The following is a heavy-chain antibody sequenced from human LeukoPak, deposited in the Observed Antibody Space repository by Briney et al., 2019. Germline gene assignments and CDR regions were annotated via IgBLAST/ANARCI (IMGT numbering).Heavy chain of an antibody. CDR2: IKQDGSEK. J-gene: IGHJ4*02. D-gene: IGHD3-22*01. CDR1: GFTFSSYW. Sequence: PGGSLRLSCAASGFTFSSYWMSWVRQAPGKGLEWVANIKQDGSEKYYVDSVKGRFTVSRDNAKNSLYLQMNSLRAEDTAVYYCARVESMIVVVPGHYWGQGTLVTVSS. V-gene: IGHV3-7*01. CDR3: ARVESMIVVVPGHY.